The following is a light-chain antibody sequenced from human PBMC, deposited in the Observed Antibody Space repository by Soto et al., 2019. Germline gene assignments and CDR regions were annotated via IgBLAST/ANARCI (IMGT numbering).Light chain of an antibody. CDR2: AAS. V-gene: IGKV1-6*01. J-gene: IGKJ5*01. CDR3: LQDYNNPIT. CDR1: QGIRND. Sequence: AIQMTQSPSSLSASIGDRVTISCRASQGIRNDVGWYQHKPGKAPKLLIYAASHLQSGVPSRFSGSGSGTDFTLTISSLQPEDFATYFCLQDYNNPITFGQGTRLEVK.